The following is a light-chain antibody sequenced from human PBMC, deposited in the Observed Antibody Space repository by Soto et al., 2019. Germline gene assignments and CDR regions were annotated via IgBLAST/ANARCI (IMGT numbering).Light chain of an antibody. CDR3: QQHGSSLQGT. CDR2: AAS. CDR1: QSISNY. J-gene: IGKJ1*01. Sequence: IECSPPPSSLPESIGDRVTITCRASQSISNYLNWYQQKPGKAPKLLISAASSLQSGVPSRLSGSGSGTDFTITISSLETADYPVFYCQQHGSSLQGTFGQGTKV. V-gene: IGKV1-39*01.